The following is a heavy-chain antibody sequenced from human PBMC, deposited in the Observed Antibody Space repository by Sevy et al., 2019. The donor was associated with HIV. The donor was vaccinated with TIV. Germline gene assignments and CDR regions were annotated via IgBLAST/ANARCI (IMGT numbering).Heavy chain of an antibody. Sequence: GESLKISCKGSGYSFTSYWIGWVRQMPGKGLAWLGFIYPVDSDTRYSPSFQGQVTISADKSISTAYLQWSSLKASDTAMYYCARTMNRDGYNSSPLDYWGQGTLVTVSS. D-gene: IGHD5-12*01. CDR2: IYPVDSDT. V-gene: IGHV5-51*01. CDR1: GYSFTSYW. J-gene: IGHJ4*02. CDR3: ARTMNRDGYNSSPLDY.